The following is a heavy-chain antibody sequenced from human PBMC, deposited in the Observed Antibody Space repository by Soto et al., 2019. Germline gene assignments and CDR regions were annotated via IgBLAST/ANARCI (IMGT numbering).Heavy chain of an antibody. V-gene: IGHV4-39*01. CDR1: GASITSLYYY. Sequence: SETLSLTCTVSGASITSLYYYWGWIRQPPGKGLEWIGSSYHSGSTYYAPSLMSRVAMSVDTSKNQPSLKLNSVTAADTAVYYCARRGWGSSSFFDYWGQGTLVTVSS. J-gene: IGHJ4*02. CDR2: SYHSGST. CDR3: ARRGWGSSSFFDY. D-gene: IGHD6-6*01.